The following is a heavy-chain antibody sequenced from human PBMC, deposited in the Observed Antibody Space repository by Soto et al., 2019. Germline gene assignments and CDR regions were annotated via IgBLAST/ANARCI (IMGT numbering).Heavy chain of an antibody. CDR2: ISYDGANQ. CDR3: AKESGYNYGYATV. Sequence: GGSLRLSCAASRLSFSTYAMHWVRQAPGKGLEWVAVISYDGANQYYADSVKGRFTISRDDSKNTLYLQMNSLRAEDTAVYYCAKESGYNYGYATVWGQGTLVTVSS. CDR1: RLSFSTYA. V-gene: IGHV3-30-3*01. D-gene: IGHD5-18*01. J-gene: IGHJ4*02.